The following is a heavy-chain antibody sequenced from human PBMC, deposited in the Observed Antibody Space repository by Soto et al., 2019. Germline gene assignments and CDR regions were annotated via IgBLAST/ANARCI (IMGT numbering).Heavy chain of an antibody. J-gene: IGHJ5*01. V-gene: IGHV4-39*01. Sequence: SETMSVTCSVSGGSIGSGSYCFGWKRQPRGKGLEWIGSLYYTGTTNYNSSLQRRVTISADKSQNQFSLRLSSVTAADTAVFYCSAYCSRTYCQDGFDPWGQGTLVTVSS. CDR2: LYYTGTT. CDR3: SAYCSRTYCQDGFDP. CDR1: GGSIGSGSYC. D-gene: IGHD2-2*01.